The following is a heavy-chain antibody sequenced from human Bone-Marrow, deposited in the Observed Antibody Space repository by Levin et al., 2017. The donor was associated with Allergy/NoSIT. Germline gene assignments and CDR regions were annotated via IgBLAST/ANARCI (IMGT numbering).Heavy chain of an antibody. CDR1: GGSISSSSYY. CDR3: ARDRGSSGWVDY. CDR2: IHYSGST. D-gene: IGHD6-19*01. J-gene: IGHJ4*02. V-gene: IGHV4-39*07. Sequence: KPSETLSLTCTVSGGSISSSSYYWGWSRQPPGTGLEWIGSIHYSGSTYYNPSLKSRVTISVDTSKNQFSLKMSSVTAADTAVYYCARDRGSSGWVDYWGQGTLVTVSS.